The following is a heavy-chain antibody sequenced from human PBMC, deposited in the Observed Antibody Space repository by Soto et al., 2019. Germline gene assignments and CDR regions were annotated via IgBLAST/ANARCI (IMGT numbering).Heavy chain of an antibody. CDR1: GFTFRTQG. Sequence: QVHLVESGGGVVQPGMSLRLSCAASGFTFRTQGMHWVRQAPGKGLEWVAGISYDGKNKHYADSVKGRFTISRDNSKNTLDLQMSTVRAGDTAMSYCARDKVWDYGVRHYYYYGSDVWGQGTTVTVSS. J-gene: IGHJ6*02. V-gene: IGHV3-30*03. CDR3: ARDKVWDYGVRHYYYYGSDV. D-gene: IGHD4-17*01. CDR2: ISYDGKNK.